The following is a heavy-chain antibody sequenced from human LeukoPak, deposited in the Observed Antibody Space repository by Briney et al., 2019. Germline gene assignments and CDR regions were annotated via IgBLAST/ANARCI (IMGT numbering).Heavy chain of an antibody. Sequence: GGSLRLSCTASGFTFADFTVSWFRQSPGQGLEWVGFIRSNVYGGTTEHAASVEARFTISRDDSNSIAYLQMNSLKIEDTAVYYCTRGSGRYVMVDWWGQGTLVTVSS. V-gene: IGHV3-49*03. D-gene: IGHD6-19*01. CDR2: IRSNVYGGTT. J-gene: IGHJ4*02. CDR1: GFTFADFT. CDR3: TRGSGRYVMVDW.